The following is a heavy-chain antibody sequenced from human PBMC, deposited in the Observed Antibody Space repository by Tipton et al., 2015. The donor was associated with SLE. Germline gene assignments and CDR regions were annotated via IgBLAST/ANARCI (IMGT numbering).Heavy chain of an antibody. D-gene: IGHD2-2*01. J-gene: IGHJ3*01. V-gene: IGHV3-74*01. CDR1: GFTFSSYW. Sequence: SLRLSCAASGFTFSSYWIHWVRQAPGKGLVWVSRINSDGSSTTYADSVKGRFTISRDNTKNTLYLQMNSLRAEDTAVYYCARSGGGCSSASCYDLSFDVWGQGTTVTVSS. CDR3: ARSGGGCSSASCYDLSFDV. CDR2: INSDGSST.